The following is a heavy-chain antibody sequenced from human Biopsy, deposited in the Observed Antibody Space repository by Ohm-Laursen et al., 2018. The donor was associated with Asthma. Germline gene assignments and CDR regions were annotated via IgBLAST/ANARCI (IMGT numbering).Heavy chain of an antibody. V-gene: IGHV1-69*10. Sequence: SVTASYKASAAFFSNLAFSSARQPPGHGREWLGSILTKFDITSYAEKFQGRATITADKSTSTTYMELSWLRSEDTAVYYCARSYDSDSYPVLVLDYWGQGTLVTVSS. CDR3: ARSYDSDSYPVLVLDY. CDR1: AAFFSNLA. CDR2: ILTKFDIT. J-gene: IGHJ4*02. D-gene: IGHD3-16*01.